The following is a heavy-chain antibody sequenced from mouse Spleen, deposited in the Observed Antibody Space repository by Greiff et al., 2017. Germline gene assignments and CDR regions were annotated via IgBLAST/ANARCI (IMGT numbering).Heavy chain of an antibody. J-gene: IGHJ3*01. V-gene: IGHV1-4*01. CDR3: ARSGNYLSWFAY. Sequence: QVQLQQSGAELARPGASVKMSCKASGYTFTSYTMHWVKQRPGQGLEWIGYINPSSGYTKYNQKFKDKATLTADKSSSTAYMQLSSLTSEDSAVYYCARSGNYLSWFAYWGQGTLVTVSA. D-gene: IGHD2-1*01. CDR1: GYTFTSYT. CDR2: INPSSGYT.